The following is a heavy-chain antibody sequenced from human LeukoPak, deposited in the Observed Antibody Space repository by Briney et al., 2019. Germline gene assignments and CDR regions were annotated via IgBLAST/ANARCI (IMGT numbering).Heavy chain of an antibody. CDR3: ARVSIVVVPAAWFDP. V-gene: IGHV1-2*02. CDR1: GYTFTGYY. D-gene: IGHD2-2*01. J-gene: IGHJ5*02. CDR2: INPNSGGT. Sequence: ASMKVSCKASGYTFTGYYMHWVRQAPGQGLEWMGWINPNSGGTNYAQKFQGRVTMTRDTSISTAYMELSRLRSDDTAVYYCARVSIVVVPAAWFDPWGQGTLVTVSS.